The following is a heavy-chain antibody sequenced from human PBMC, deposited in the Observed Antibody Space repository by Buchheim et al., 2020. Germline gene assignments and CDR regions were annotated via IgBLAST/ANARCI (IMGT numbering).Heavy chain of an antibody. Sequence: EVQLVESGGSVVRPGGSLRLSCAASGFNFDAYGMSWVRQVPGKGLEWVSGISWNGGRTTYADSVKGRFTVSRDSAKSSTYFQLDSLRAEDTAFYYCARDSSCSGGDCYLFDYWGQGTL. D-gene: IGHD2-21*02. J-gene: IGHJ4*02. CDR1: GFNFDAYG. CDR3: ARDSSCSGGDCYLFDY. V-gene: IGHV3-20*04. CDR2: ISWNGGRT.